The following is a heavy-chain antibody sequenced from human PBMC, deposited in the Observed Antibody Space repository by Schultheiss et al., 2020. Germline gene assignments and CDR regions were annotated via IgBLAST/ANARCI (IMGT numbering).Heavy chain of an antibody. CDR2: IYYSGST. V-gene: IGHV4-59*01. D-gene: IGHD2-21*01. CDR1: GGSFSGYY. Sequence: SETLSLTCAVYGGSFSGYYWSWIRQPPGKGLEWIGYIYYSGSTNYNPSLKSRVTISVDTSKNQFSLKLSSVTAADTAVYYCARVRLFTILFDYWGQGTLVTVSS. J-gene: IGHJ4*02. CDR3: ARVRLFTILFDY.